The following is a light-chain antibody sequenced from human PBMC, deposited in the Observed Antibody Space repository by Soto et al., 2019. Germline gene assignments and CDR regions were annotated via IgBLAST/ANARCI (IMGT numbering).Light chain of an antibody. V-gene: IGKV3-20*01. J-gene: IGKJ2*01. Sequence: EIVLTQSPGTLSLSPRERATLSCRASQSVSSRNFAWYQQKPGQAPRLLIYGASSRATGIPDRFSGSGSVTYLTLTINSLEPEDFAVYYCQQYSDLPYTFGQGTKLEV. CDR2: GAS. CDR3: QQYSDLPYT. CDR1: QSVSSRN.